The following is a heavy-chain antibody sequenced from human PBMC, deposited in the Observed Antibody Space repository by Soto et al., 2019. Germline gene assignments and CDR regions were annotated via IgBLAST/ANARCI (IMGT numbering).Heavy chain of an antibody. CDR2: ISYDGSDT. J-gene: IGHJ4*02. V-gene: IGHV3-30-3*01. CDR1: GFNFGREA. D-gene: IGHD3-16*01. CDR3: AKDWGLGM. Sequence: PGGSLRLSCAASGFNFGREAMSWVRQDPGKGLEWVASISYDGSDTLYTDSVKGRFTISRDNSKSTLDLQMNSLRPQDTAVYYRAKDWGLGMWGQGTLVTVSS.